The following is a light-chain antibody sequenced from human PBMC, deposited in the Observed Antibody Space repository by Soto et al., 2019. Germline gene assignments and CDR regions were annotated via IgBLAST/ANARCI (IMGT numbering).Light chain of an antibody. V-gene: IGKV1-39*01. J-gene: IGKJ4*01. CDR2: AAS. CDR3: QQGYSPVLT. CDR1: QTIDTY. Sequence: DIQMTQSPSSLSASVGDRVTITCRASQTIDTYLNWFQQRPGKAPRLLIFAASRLQSGVSSRFSGSGSETDFTLTISSLQPEDFATYYCQQGYSPVLTFGGGTKVDIK.